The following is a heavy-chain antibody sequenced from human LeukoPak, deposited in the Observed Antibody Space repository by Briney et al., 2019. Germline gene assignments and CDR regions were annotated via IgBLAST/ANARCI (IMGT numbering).Heavy chain of an antibody. CDR3: AGNGYSGYDFGYYYYYMDV. CDR1: GFTFSSYA. CDR2: ISYDGSNK. D-gene: IGHD5-12*01. V-gene: IGHV3-30*04. Sequence: GRSLRLSCAASGFTFSSYAMHWVRQAPGKGLEWVAVISYDGSNKYCADSVKGRFTISRDNSKNTLYLQMNSLRAEDTAVYYCAGNGYSGYDFGYYYYYMDVWGKGTTVTVSS. J-gene: IGHJ6*03.